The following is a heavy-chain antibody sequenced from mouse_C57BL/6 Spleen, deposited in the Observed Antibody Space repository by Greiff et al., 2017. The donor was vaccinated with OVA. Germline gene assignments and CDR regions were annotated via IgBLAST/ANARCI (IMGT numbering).Heavy chain of an antibody. CDR2: IDPETGGT. Sequence: QVQLKESGAELVRPGASVTLSCKASGYTFTDYEMHWVKQTPVHGLEWIGAIDPETGGTAYNQKFKGKAILTADKSSSTAYMELRSLTSEDSAVDYCTRGDDSNSYYYAMDYWGQGTSVTVSS. J-gene: IGHJ4*01. CDR1: GYTFTDYE. V-gene: IGHV1-15*01. CDR3: TRGDDSNSYYYAMDY. D-gene: IGHD2-5*01.